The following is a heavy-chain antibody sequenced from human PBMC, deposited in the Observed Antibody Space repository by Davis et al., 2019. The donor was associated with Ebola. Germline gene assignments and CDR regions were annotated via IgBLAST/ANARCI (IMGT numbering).Heavy chain of an antibody. CDR3: TRVGISLTGAFYHFYGMDV. V-gene: IGHV4-61*01. J-gene: IGHJ6*04. CDR1: GYSISSGYY. D-gene: IGHD3-9*01. Sequence: MPSETLSLTCTVSGYSISSGYYWSWIRQPPGKGLEWIGYIYYSGSTNYNPSLKSRVTISVDTSKNQFSLEVSSVTAADTAIYYCTRVGISLTGAFYHFYGMDVWGKGTTVTVSS. CDR2: IYYSGST.